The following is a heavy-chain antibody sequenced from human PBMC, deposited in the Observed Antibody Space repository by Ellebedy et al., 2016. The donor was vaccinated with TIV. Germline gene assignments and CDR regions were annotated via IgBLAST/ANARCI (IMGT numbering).Heavy chain of an antibody. Sequence: AASVKVSCKASGYTFSSYYMHWVRQAPGQGLEWMGVINPSGGSTSYAQKLQGRVTMTRDTSTSTVYMELSSLKSEDTAVYYCSSGDNTFYAYSGSSDFDYWGQGTLVTVSS. J-gene: IGHJ4*02. D-gene: IGHD1-26*01. V-gene: IGHV1-46*01. CDR3: SSGDNTFYAYSGSSDFDY. CDR1: GYTFSSYY. CDR2: INPSGGST.